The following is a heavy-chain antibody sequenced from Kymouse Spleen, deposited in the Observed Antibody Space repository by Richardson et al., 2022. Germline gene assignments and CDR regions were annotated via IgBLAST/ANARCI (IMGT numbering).Heavy chain of an antibody. CDR1: GFTFSSYG. Sequence: QVQLVESGGGVVQPGRSLRLSCAASGFTFSSYGMHWVRQAPGKGLEWVAVIWYDGSNKYYADSVKGRFTISRDNSKNTLYLQMNSLRAEDTAVYYCARDLVVVPAADYYYYGMDVWGQGTTVTVSS. D-gene: IGHD2-2*02. J-gene: IGHJ6*02. CDR3: ARDLVVVPAADYYYYGMDV. V-gene: IGHV3-33*01. CDR2: IWYDGSNK.